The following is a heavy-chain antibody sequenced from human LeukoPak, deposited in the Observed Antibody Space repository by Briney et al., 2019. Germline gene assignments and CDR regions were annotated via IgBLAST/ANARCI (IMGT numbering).Heavy chain of an antibody. D-gene: IGHD6-13*01. J-gene: IGHJ4*02. CDR3: ARDPPAAGH. CDR2: IIPIFGTA. CDR1: GYTFTSYY. V-gene: IGHV1-69*13. Sequence: ASVKVSCKASGYTFTSYYMHWVRQAPGQGLEWMGGIIPIFGTANYAQKFQGRVTITADESTSTAYMELSSLRSEDTAVYYCARDPPAAGHWGQGTLVTVSS.